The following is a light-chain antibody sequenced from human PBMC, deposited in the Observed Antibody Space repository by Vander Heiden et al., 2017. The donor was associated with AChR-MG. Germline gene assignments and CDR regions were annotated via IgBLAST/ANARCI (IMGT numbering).Light chain of an antibody. CDR2: EGA. CDR3: QQRRTGPRT. J-gene: IGKJ1*01. V-gene: IGKV3-11*01. CDR1: HPITNF. Sequence: ETVLTQSPATLSLSPGERATLSCRASHPITNFLAGYRQKPGQAPRRVMYEGANRATGIPARVSGRGAGTDGTRTISSREPDDAAGYYGQQRRTGPRTVGQGTKGEGK.